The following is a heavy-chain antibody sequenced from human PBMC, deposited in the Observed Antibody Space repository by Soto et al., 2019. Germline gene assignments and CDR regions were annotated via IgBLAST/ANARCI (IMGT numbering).Heavy chain of an antibody. J-gene: IGHJ4*02. V-gene: IGHV3-23*01. Sequence: VQLLESGGGLVQPGGSLRLSCVASGFSFNSYAMGWLRQAPGKGLEWVSGITGSGGITYYVDSVKGRFTISRDNSKNTLFLQMSSLRAEDTAVYYCAKSVLPNGGARDYWGQGTLVTVSS. CDR3: AKSVLPNGGARDY. CDR1: GFSFNSYA. D-gene: IGHD2-21*01. CDR2: ITGSGGIT.